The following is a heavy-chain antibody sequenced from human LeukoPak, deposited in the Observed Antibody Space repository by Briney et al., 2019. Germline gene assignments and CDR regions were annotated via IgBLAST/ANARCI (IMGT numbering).Heavy chain of an antibody. Sequence: PGGSLRLSCTASGFTFSNYSTSWVRQAPGKGLEWVAGIVGSGDVSFYAESVKGRVTISRDKSKDTLYLQMSSLRSEDTAMYFCEKGETLSGVNYFASWGQGALVTVSS. V-gene: IGHV3-23*01. CDR1: GFTFSNYS. D-gene: IGHD3-10*01. CDR3: EKGETLSGVNYFAS. CDR2: IVGSGDVS. J-gene: IGHJ4*02.